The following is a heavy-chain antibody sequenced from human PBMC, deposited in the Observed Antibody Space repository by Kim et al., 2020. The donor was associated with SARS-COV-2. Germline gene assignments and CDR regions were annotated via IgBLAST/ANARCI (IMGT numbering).Heavy chain of an antibody. Sequence: VKGRFTISDDNAKNSLFLQMNSLRADDTAVYYCVRAGHYDSSGYLRDFDYWGQGTMVTVSS. D-gene: IGHD3-22*01. V-gene: IGHV3-11*04. J-gene: IGHJ4*02. CDR3: VRAGHYDSSGYLRDFDY.